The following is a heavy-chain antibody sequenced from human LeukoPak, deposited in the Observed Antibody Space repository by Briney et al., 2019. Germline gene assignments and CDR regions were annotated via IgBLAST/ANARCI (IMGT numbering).Heavy chain of an antibody. V-gene: IGHV3-15*01. J-gene: IGHJ4*02. CDR1: EFTNSW. CDR2: IKSKIAGGTT. CDR3: TTSRVVGASYFDY. Sequence: GGSLRLSCAPSEFTNSWMNWVRQAPGKGLEWVGRIKSKIAGGTTDYAAPVKGRFSISRDDSKNTLYLQMNSLKTEDTAVYYCTTSRVVGASYFDYWGQGTLVTVSS. D-gene: IGHD1-26*01.